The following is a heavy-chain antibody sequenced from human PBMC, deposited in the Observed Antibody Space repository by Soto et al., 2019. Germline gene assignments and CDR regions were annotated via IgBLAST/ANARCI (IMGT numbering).Heavy chain of an antibody. CDR1: GFTFSSYG. CDR3: AREQNGYSSGWWLGGYFDY. Sequence: QVQLVESGGGVVQPGRSLRLSCAASGFTFSSYGMHWVRQAPGKGLEWVAVIWYDGSNKYYADSVKGRFTISRDNSKNTLYLQMNSLRAEDTAVYYCAREQNGYSSGWWLGGYFDYWGQGTLVTVSS. D-gene: IGHD6-19*01. J-gene: IGHJ4*02. CDR2: IWYDGSNK. V-gene: IGHV3-33*01.